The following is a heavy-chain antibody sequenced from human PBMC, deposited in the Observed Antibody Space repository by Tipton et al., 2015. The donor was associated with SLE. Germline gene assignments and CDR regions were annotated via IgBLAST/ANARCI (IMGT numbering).Heavy chain of an antibody. V-gene: IGHV4-59*08. CDR2: FFGGST. D-gene: IGHD3-3*01. CDR3: ARHYDTPSRFLEWFWVGFDD. J-gene: IGHJ4*02. CDR1: GGSINSRY. Sequence: TLSLTCTVSGGSINSRYWSWIRQPPGKGLEWIGYFFGGSTSYNPSLRGRVTISVDTSKNQFSLKLSSMTAADTAVYYCARHYDTPSRFLEWFWVGFDDWGQGALVTVSS.